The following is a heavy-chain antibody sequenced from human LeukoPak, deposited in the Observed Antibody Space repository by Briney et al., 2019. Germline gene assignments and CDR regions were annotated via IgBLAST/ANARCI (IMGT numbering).Heavy chain of an antibody. V-gene: IGHV4-31*03. CDR2: IYYSGST. CDR3: ARAETGWFGDGNWFDP. D-gene: IGHD3-10*01. Sequence: SETLSLTCTVSGGSISSGGYYWSWIRQHPGKGLEWIGYIYYSGSTYYNPSLKSRVTISVDTSKNQFSLKLSSVTPEDTAVYYCARAETGWFGDGNWFDPWGQGTLVTVSS. CDR1: GGSISSGGYY. J-gene: IGHJ5*02.